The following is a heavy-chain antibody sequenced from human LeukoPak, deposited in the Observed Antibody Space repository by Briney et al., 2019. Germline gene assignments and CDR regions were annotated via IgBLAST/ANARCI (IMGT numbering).Heavy chain of an antibody. J-gene: IGHJ4*02. CDR1: GFTFSSYT. CDR2: ISSSSTYI. D-gene: IGHD6-13*01. Sequence: GGPLRLSCAASGFTFSSYTMNWVRQAPGKGLEWVSSISSSSTYIYYADSVKGRFTISRDNAKNSLYLQMNSLRAEDTAVYYCAREGEYSSSSKEFDYWGQGTLVTVSS. V-gene: IGHV3-21*01. CDR3: AREGEYSSSSKEFDY.